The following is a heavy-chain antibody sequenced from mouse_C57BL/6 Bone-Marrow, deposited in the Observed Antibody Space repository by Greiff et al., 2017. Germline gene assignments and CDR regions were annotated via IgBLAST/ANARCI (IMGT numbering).Heavy chain of an antibody. V-gene: IGHV1-64*01. D-gene: IGHD1-1*01. CDR2: IHPNSGST. Sequence: QVQLKQPGAELVKPGASVKLSCKASGYTFTSYWMHWVKQRPGQGLEWIGMIHPNSGSTNYNEKFKSKATLTVDKSSSTTYMQLSSLTSEDSAVYYCAREGYYYGSYYFDYWGQGTTLTVSS. CDR1: GYTFTSYW. J-gene: IGHJ2*01. CDR3: AREGYYYGSYYFDY.